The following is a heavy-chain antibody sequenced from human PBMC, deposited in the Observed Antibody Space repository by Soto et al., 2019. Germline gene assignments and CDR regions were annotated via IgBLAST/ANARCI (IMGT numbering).Heavy chain of an antibody. J-gene: IGHJ4*02. D-gene: IGHD3-22*01. V-gene: IGHV3-30*03. CDR3: ARAYYYDSSGYYKNYFDY. Sequence: PGGSLRLSCAASGFSFSNYGMHWVRQAPGKGLEWVAVISNDGRNEYYADSVKGRFTISRDNAKNTLYLQMNSLRAEDTAVYYCARAYYYDSSGYYKNYFDYWGQGTLVTVS. CDR1: GFSFSNYG. CDR2: ISNDGRNE.